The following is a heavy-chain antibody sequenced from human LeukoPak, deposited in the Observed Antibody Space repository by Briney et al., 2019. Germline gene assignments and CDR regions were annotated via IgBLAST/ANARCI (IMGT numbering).Heavy chain of an antibody. D-gene: IGHD6-13*01. J-gene: IGHJ4*02. CDR3: ARDRGSSWYEGSFDY. Sequence: GASVKVSCKASGYTFTGYYMHWVRQAPGQGLEWMGWINPNSGGTNYAQKFQGRVTITADKSTSTAYMELSSLRSEDTAVYYCARDRGSSWYEGSFDYWGQGTLVTVSS. CDR2: INPNSGGT. CDR1: GYTFTGYY. V-gene: IGHV1-2*02.